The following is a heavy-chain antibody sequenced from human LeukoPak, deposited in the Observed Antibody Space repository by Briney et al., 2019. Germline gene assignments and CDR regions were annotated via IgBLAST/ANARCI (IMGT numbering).Heavy chain of an antibody. CDR2: ISGSGGST. J-gene: IGHJ4*02. D-gene: IGHD3-9*01. CDR1: GFTVSSNY. V-gene: IGHV3-23*01. Sequence: GGSLRLSCAASGFTVSSNYMSWVRQAPGKGLEWVSAISGSGGSTYYADSVKGRFTISRDNSKNTLYLQMNSLRAEDTAVYYCANSYYDILTGYHYYFDYWGQGTLVTVSS. CDR3: ANSYYDILTGYHYYFDY.